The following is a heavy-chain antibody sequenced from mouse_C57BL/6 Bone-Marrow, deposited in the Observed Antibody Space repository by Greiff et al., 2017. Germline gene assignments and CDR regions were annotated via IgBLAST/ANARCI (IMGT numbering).Heavy chain of an antibody. J-gene: IGHJ3*01. V-gene: IGHV2-2*01. CDR2: IWSGGST. Sequence: VKLQESGPGLVQPSQSLSITCTVSGFSLTSYGVHWVRQSPGKGLEWLGVIWSGGSTDYNAAFISSLSISKDNSKSQVFFKMNSLQADDTAIYYCAGRRGFAYWGQGTLVTVSA. CDR3: AGRRGFAY. CDR1: GFSLTSYG.